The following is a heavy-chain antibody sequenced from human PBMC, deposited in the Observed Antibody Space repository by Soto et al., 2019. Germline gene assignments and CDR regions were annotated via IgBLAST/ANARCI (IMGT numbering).Heavy chain of an antibody. CDR3: ARLTRGYCSGGSCYHIDY. CDR1: GGSISSSNW. Sequence: QVQLQESGPGLVKPSGTLSLTCAVSGGSISSSNWWSWVRQPPGKGLEWIGEIYHSGSTNYNPSLKSRVTISVDKSKNQFSLKLSSVTAAATAVYYCARLTRGYCSGGSCYHIDYWGQGTLVTVSS. V-gene: IGHV4-4*02. CDR2: IYHSGST. D-gene: IGHD2-15*01. J-gene: IGHJ4*02.